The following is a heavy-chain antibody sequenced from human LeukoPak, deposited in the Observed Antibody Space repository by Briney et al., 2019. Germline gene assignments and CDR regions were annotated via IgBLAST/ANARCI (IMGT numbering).Heavy chain of an antibody. CDR2: ITWNGGST. V-gene: IGHV3-20*04. CDR3: ARSPYYYDSSGYYGFDY. CDR1: GFTFDGYG. J-gene: IGHJ4*02. D-gene: IGHD3-22*01. Sequence: PGGSLRLSCAASGFTFDGYGMSWVRHAPGKGLEWVSGITWNGGSTNYADSVKGRFTIPRDNAKNSLYLQMNILRVEDTALYYCARSPYYYDSSGYYGFDYWGQGTLVTVSS.